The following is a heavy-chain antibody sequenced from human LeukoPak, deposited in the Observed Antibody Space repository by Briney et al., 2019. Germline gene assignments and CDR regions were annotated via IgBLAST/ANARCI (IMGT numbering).Heavy chain of an antibody. CDR1: GFTFSSYA. J-gene: IGHJ3*02. D-gene: IGHD3-9*01. CDR3: AKGYDILTGYSPSAFDI. V-gene: IGHV3-23*01. CDR2: ISGSGGSK. Sequence: GGSLRLSCAASGFTFSSYAMSWVRQAPGKGLEWVSAISGSGGSKYYADSVKGRFTISRDNSKNTLYLQMNSLRAEDTAVYYCAKGYDILTGYSPSAFDIWGQGTMVTVSS.